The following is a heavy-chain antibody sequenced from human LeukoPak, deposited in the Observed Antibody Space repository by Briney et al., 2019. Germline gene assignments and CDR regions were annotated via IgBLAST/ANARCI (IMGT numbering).Heavy chain of an antibody. CDR3: ARDPTYYYGSGSYNFDY. CDR1: GGSISSSSYY. V-gene: IGHV4-39*07. CDR2: IYYSGST. Sequence: SETLSLTCTVSGGSISSSSYYWGWIRQPPGKGLEWIGSIYYSGSTYYNPSLKSRVTISVDTSKNQFSLKLSSVTAADTAVYYCARDPTYYYGSGSYNFDYWGQGTLVTVSS. J-gene: IGHJ4*02. D-gene: IGHD3-10*01.